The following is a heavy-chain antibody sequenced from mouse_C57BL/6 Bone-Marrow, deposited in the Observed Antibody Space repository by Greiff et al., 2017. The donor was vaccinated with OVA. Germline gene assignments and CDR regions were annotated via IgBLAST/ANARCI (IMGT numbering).Heavy chain of an antibody. CDR3: TRSHTTVVPEEFAY. CDR1: GYTFTDYE. J-gene: IGHJ3*01. Sequence: VQLQQSGAELVRPGASVTLSCKASGYTFTDYEMHWVKQTPVHGLEWIGAIDPETGGTAYNQKFKGKAILTADKSSSTAYMELRSLTSEDSAVYYCTRSHTTVVPEEFAYWGQGTLVTVSA. V-gene: IGHV1-15*01. D-gene: IGHD1-1*01. CDR2: IDPETGGT.